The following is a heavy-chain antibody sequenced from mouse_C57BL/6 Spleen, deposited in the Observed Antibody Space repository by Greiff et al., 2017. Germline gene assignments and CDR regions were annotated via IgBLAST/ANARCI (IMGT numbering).Heavy chain of an antibody. CDR3: GKYLWYFDV. D-gene: IGHD5-1-1*01. V-gene: IGHV1-26*01. Sequence: VQLQQSGPELVKPGASVKMSCKASGYTFTDYYMNWVKQSHGKSLEWIGDFNPNNGGTSYNQKFKGKATLTVDKSSSTAYLELRRLTSDDSAVYYCGKYLWYFDVWGTGTTVTVSS. CDR2: FNPNNGGT. J-gene: IGHJ1*03. CDR1: GYTFTDYY.